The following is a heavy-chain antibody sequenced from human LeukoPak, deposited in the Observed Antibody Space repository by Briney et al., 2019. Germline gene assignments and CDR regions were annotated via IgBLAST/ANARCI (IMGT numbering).Heavy chain of an antibody. J-gene: IGHJ4*02. CDR1: GGSISSYY. CDR2: IYYSGST. D-gene: IGHD3-16*01. CDR3: ARFPFTGDLDY. V-gene: IGHV4-59*01. Sequence: PSETLSLTCTVSGGSISSYYWSWIRQPPGKGLEWIGYIYYSGSTNYNPSLKSRVTISVDTSKNQFSLKLSSVTAADTAVYYCARFPFTGDLDYWGQGTLVTASS.